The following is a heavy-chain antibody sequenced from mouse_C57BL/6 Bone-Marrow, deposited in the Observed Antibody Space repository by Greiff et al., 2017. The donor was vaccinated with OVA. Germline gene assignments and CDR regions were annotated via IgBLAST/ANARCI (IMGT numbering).Heavy chain of an antibody. V-gene: IGHV1-81*01. Sequence: VQLVESGAELARPGASVKLSCKASGYTFTSYGISWVKQRTGQGLEWIGEIYPRSGNTYYNEKFKGKATLTADKSSSTAYMELRSLTSEDSAVYFCARSTYSNYGFAYWGQGTLVTVSA. CDR3: ARSTYSNYGFAY. CDR2: IYPRSGNT. J-gene: IGHJ3*01. CDR1: GYTFTSYG. D-gene: IGHD2-5*01.